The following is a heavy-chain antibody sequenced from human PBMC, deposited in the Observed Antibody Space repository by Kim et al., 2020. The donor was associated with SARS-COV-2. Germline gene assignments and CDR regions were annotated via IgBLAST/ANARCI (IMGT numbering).Heavy chain of an antibody. V-gene: IGHV3-43*02. CDR1: GFTFDDYA. Sequence: GGSLRLSCAASGFTFDDYAMHWVRQAPGKGLEWVSLISGDGGSTYYADSVKGQFTISRDNSKNSLYLQMNSLRTEDTALYYCAKAWGSGWPGSRVIYYYYYYMDVWGKGTTVTVSS. D-gene: IGHD6-19*01. CDR3: AKAWGSGWPGSRVIYYYYYYMDV. CDR2: ISGDGGST. J-gene: IGHJ6*03.